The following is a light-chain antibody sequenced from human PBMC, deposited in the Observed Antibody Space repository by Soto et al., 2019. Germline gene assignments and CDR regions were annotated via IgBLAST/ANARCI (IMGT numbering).Light chain of an antibody. CDR2: GNT. CDR1: SSNIGAGYD. J-gene: IGLJ2*01. V-gene: IGLV1-40*01. CDR3: QSFDSSLSASV. Sequence: QSVLTQPPSVSGAPGLRVTISCTGSSSNIGAGYDVHWYQQLPGTAPKLLIYGNTNRPSGVPDRFSGSKSGTSASLAITGLQAEDEADYYCQSFDSSLSASVFGGGTKVTVL.